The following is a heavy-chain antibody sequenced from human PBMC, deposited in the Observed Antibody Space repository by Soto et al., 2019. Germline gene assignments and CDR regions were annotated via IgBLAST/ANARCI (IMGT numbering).Heavy chain of an antibody. CDR2: ISSSSSYI. CDR3: ARDYPLRYWFDP. V-gene: IGHV3-21*01. D-gene: IGHD3-16*02. CDR1: GFTFSSYS. Sequence: GSLRLSCAASGFTFSSYSMNWVRQAPGKGLEWVSSISSSSSYIYYADSVKGRFTISRDNAKNSLYLQMNSLRAEDMAVYYCARDYPLRYWFDPWGQGTLVTVSS. J-gene: IGHJ5*02.